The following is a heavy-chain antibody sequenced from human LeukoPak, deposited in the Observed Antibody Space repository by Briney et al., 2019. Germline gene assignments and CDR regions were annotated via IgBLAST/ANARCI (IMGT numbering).Heavy chain of an antibody. CDR3: AKDFHFSSSYLFYYYYYMDV. Sequence: GGSLRLSCAASGFTISSYGMHWVRQAPGKGLEWVAVISYDGSNKYYADSVKGRFTISRDNSKNTLYLQMNSLRAEDTAVYYCAKDFHFSSSYLFYYYYYMDVWGKGTTVTVSS. V-gene: IGHV3-30*18. J-gene: IGHJ6*03. D-gene: IGHD6-6*01. CDR2: ISYDGSNK. CDR1: GFTISSYG.